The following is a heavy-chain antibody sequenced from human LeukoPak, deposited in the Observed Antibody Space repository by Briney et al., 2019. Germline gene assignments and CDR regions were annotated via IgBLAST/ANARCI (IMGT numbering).Heavy chain of an antibody. CDR3: ARATHYSASTGGPYMDV. J-gene: IGHJ6*03. V-gene: IGHV4-31*03. CDR2: IYHAGST. CDR1: GGSISSGGYF. Sequence: PSETLSLICTVSGGSISSGGYFWSWIRQHPGKGLEWIAHIYHAGSTHDNPSLRGRVAISLDTSANQFSLRLSSVTAADTAVYFCARATHYSASTGGPYMDVWAKGPRSPSP. D-gene: IGHD3-22*01.